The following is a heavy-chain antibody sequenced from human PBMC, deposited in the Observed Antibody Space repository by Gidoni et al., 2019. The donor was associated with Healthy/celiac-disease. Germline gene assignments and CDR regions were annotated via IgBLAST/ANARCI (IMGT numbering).Heavy chain of an antibody. Sequence: EVQRLESGGVLVQPGGSLRLSCVAAGVTWSSYAMSWVRQAPGKGLEWVSAISVSGGSTCCADTVKGRLAISRDNSKNTLYLQLSSLRAEDTAVYYCATDLALYYYDSSGYQPALFDYWGHGTLVTVSS. CDR3: ATDLALYYYDSSGYQPALFDY. J-gene: IGHJ4*01. CDR2: ISVSGGST. D-gene: IGHD3-22*01. V-gene: IGHV3-23*01. CDR1: GVTWSSYA.